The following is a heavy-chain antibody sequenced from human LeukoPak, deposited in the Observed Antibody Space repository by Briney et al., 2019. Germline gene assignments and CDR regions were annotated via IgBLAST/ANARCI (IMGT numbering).Heavy chain of an antibody. CDR1: GFTFSSYA. CDR3: AKERRYYDFWSGLIDY. J-gene: IGHJ4*02. CDR2: TSSSGETT. V-gene: IGHV3-23*01. Sequence: PGGSLRLSCVASGFTFSSYAMSWVRQAAGKGLEWVSSTSSSGETTYYADSVKGRFTISRDNSKNTLYLQMNSLRAEDTAVYYCAKERRYYDFWSGLIDYWGQGTLVTVSS. D-gene: IGHD3-3*01.